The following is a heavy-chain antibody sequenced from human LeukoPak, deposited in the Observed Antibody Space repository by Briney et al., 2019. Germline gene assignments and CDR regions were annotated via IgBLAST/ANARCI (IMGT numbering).Heavy chain of an antibody. V-gene: IGHV4-4*02. Sequence: XVSGGSISSSNWXXWVRQPPGKXXEXIGEIYHSGSTNYNPSLKSRVTISVDKSKNQFSLKLSSVTAADTAVYYCASKYSSSWYLDAFDIWGQGTMVTVSS. CDR3: ASKYSSSWYLDAFDI. CDR1: GGSISSSNW. CDR2: IYHSGST. D-gene: IGHD6-13*01. J-gene: IGHJ3*02.